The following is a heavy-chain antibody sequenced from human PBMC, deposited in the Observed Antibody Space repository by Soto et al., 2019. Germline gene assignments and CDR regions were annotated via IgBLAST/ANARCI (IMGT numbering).Heavy chain of an antibody. CDR3: ARGWGYDSNDYYYAY. CDR1: GGTFSRHA. Sequence: QVQLVQSGAEVTKPGSSVKVSCKASGGTFSRHAISWVRQAPGQGLEWMGGIIPIFGTANHAQKFQGRVTIIADESTSTVYRELSSLRSEDTAMYYCARGWGYDSNDYYYAYWGQGTLVIVAS. D-gene: IGHD3-22*01. J-gene: IGHJ4*02. CDR2: IIPIFGTA. V-gene: IGHV1-69*01.